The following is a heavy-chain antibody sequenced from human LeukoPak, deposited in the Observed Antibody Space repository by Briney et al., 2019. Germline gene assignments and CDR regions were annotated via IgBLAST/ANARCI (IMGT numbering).Heavy chain of an antibody. CDR2: ISGSGGST. J-gene: IGHJ4*02. CDR1: EFTFSSYG. V-gene: IGHV3-23*01. D-gene: IGHD3-10*01. Sequence: GGSLRLSCAASEFTFSSYGMSWVRQAPGKGLEWVSSISGSGGSTQYADSVQGRFAISRDNSKNTLYLQMNSLRAEDTAVYYCARDLVLLWFEELLEGPGFDYWGQGTLVTVSS. CDR3: ARDLVLLWFEELLEGPGFDY.